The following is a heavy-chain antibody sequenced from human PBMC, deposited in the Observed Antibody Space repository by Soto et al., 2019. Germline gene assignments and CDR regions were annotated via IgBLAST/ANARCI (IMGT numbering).Heavy chain of an antibody. V-gene: IGHV1-18*01. CDR1: GYTFTSYG. Sequence: ASVKVSCKASGYTFTSYGISWVRPAPGQGLEWMGWISAYNGNTNYAQKLTGRVTMTTDTSTSTAYMELRSLRSDDTAVYYCARAQAVAGTTPDFDYWGQGTLVTVSS. CDR2: ISAYNGNT. J-gene: IGHJ4*02. D-gene: IGHD6-19*01. CDR3: ARAQAVAGTTPDFDY.